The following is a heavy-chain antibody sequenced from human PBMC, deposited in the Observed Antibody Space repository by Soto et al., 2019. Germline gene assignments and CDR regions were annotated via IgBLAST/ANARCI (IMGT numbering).Heavy chain of an antibody. CDR2: IIPIFGTA. Sequence: QVQLVQSGAEVKKPGSSVKVSCKASGGTLSSYAISWVRQAPGQGLEWVGGIIPIFGTANYAQKFQGRVTFTADESPSTAYMELSSLRSEDTAVYYCATENGYNIASSGTRVPFDYWGQGTLVTVSS. D-gene: IGHD6-13*01. CDR1: GGTLSSYA. CDR3: ATENGYNIASSGTRVPFDY. V-gene: IGHV1-69*12. J-gene: IGHJ4*02.